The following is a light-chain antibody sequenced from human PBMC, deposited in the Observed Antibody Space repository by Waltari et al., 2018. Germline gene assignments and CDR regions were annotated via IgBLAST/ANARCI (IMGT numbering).Light chain of an antibody. V-gene: IGLV1-36*01. CDR1: NSNIGNNA. CDR3: AVWDDSLNGVV. J-gene: IGLJ3*02. CDR2: YDD. Sequence: QSVVTQPPSVSEAPRQRVTISCSGSNSNIGNNAVTWYQQLPGRTPKLLIYYDDLMPSGVSDRFSGSKSGTSASLAISGLQSEDEADYFCAVWDDSLNGVVFGGGTKLNVL.